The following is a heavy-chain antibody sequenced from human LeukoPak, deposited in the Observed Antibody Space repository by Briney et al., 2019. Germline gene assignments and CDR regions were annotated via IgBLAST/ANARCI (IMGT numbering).Heavy chain of an antibody. Sequence: GGSLRPSCAASEFSVSNYYMSWVRQPPGKGLEWVSVMYTGGGRYYGDSVKGRFTISRDNSKNTVFLQMNSLRVEDTALYYCTRGQSYCGADCYSDWGQGTLVTVSS. CDR1: EFSVSNYY. V-gene: IGHV3-66*01. CDR2: MYTGGGR. D-gene: IGHD2-21*02. J-gene: IGHJ4*02. CDR3: TRGQSYCGADCYSD.